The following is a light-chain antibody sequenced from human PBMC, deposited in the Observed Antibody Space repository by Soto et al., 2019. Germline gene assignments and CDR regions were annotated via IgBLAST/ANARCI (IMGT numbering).Light chain of an antibody. CDR2: AAS. J-gene: IGKJ2*01. CDR1: QSVNSDH. V-gene: IGKV3-20*01. Sequence: VLTQSPGTLSLSPGERATLSCRASQSVNSDHLAWFQQKPGQSPRLLIYAASSRASGIPDRFSGSGSGTDFTLTISRLEPEDFAVYYCQQYGNSPPYTFGQGTKLEIK. CDR3: QQYGNSPPYT.